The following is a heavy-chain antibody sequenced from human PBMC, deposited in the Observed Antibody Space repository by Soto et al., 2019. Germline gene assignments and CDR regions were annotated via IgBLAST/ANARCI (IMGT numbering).Heavy chain of an antibody. CDR3: ARSNYYDFCSGYYLAAFDI. D-gene: IGHD3-3*01. CDR2: IKQDGSEK. V-gene: IGHV3-7*01. Sequence: GGSLRLSCAASGFTFSSYWMSWVRQAPGKGLEWVANIKQDGSEKYYVDSVKGRFTISRDNAKNSLYLQMNSLRAEDTAVYYCARSNYYDFCSGYYLAAFDIWGQGTMVTVSS. J-gene: IGHJ3*02. CDR1: GFTFSSYW.